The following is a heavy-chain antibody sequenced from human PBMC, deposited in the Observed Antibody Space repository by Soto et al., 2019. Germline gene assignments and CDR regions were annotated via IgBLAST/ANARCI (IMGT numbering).Heavy chain of an antibody. CDR1: GFTFSSYA. V-gene: IGHV3-23*01. Sequence: PGGSLRLSCAASGFTFSSYAMSWVRQAPGKGLEWVSAISGSGGSTYYADSVKGRFTISRDNSKNTLYLQMNGLRAEDTAVYYCARSRVRGVIIGSYGMYVWGQGTTVTVSS. D-gene: IGHD3-10*01. CDR3: ARSRVRGVIIGSYGMYV. J-gene: IGHJ6*02. CDR2: ISGSGGST.